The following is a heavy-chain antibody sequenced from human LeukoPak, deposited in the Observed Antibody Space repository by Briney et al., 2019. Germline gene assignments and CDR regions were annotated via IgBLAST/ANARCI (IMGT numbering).Heavy chain of an antibody. CDR1: GGSISSSSYY. CDR2: IYYSGST. J-gene: IGHJ4*02. V-gene: IGHV4-39*07. D-gene: IGHD3-3*01. CDR3: ARDRTDRFLEWLWVDY. Sequence: SETLSLTCTVSGGSISSSSYYWGWIRQPPGKGLEWIGSIYYSGSTYYNPSLKSRVTISVDTSKNQFSLKLSSVTAADTAVYYCARDRTDRFLEWLWVDYWGQGTLVTVSS.